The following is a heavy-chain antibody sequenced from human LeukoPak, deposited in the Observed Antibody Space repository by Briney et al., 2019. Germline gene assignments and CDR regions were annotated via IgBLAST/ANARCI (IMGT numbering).Heavy chain of an antibody. D-gene: IGHD1-26*01. J-gene: IGHJ4*01. V-gene: IGHV3-23*01. CDR2: LSGSGGST. CDR1: GFTFSGYA. Sequence: PGGSLRLSCAASGFTFSGYAMSWARQAPGKGLEWVSSLSGSGGSTDYADPVKGRFTISRDNSKNTMYLQMNSLRDEDTAVYYCTKGLGSGNYFDYWGXGTLVTVSS. CDR3: TKGLGSGNYFDY.